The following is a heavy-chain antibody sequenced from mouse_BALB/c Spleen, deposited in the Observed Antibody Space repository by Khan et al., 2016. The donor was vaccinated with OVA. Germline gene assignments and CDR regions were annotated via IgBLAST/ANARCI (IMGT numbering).Heavy chain of an antibody. V-gene: IGHV2-2*02. CDR3: ARIFIGTTDYAMDY. CDR1: GFSLTSYG. D-gene: IGHD2-14*01. J-gene: IGHJ4*01. CDR2: IWSGGST. Sequence: VQLKESGPGLVQPSQSLSITCTVSGFSLTSYGVHWVRQSPGKGLEWLGVIWSGGSTDYNAALISRLSISKDNSKSQVFFKMNSLQANDTAIYYCARIFIGTTDYAMDYWGQGTSVTVSS.